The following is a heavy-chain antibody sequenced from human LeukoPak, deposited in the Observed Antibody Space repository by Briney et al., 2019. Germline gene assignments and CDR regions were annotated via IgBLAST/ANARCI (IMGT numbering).Heavy chain of an antibody. J-gene: IGHJ4*02. CDR3: ARVRGYYDSSGYYPLDY. CDR2: INPNSGGT. Sequence: ASVKVSCKASGYTFTGYYMHWVRQAPGQGLEWMGWINPNSGGTNYAKKFQGRVTMTRDTSISTAYMELSRLRSDDTAVYYCARVRGYYDSSGYYPLDYWGQGTLVTVSS. D-gene: IGHD3-22*01. V-gene: IGHV1-2*02. CDR1: GYTFTGYY.